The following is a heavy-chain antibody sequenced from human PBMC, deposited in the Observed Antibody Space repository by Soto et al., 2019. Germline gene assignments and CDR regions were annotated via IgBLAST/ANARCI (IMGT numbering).Heavy chain of an antibody. V-gene: IGHV4-39*01. J-gene: IGHJ4*02. CDR2: IYYNVRT. Sequence: SETLSLTCTVSGSSISSSSYYWGWISHPPGKGMERIGCIYYNVRTSYNLSLKSRVNISVDTTNNQIYLNLSSVTAADTSVYYCARHPRAYSSSPSYWGQVTLVTVSS. D-gene: IGHD6-6*01. CDR3: ARHPRAYSSSPSY. CDR1: GSSISSSSYY.